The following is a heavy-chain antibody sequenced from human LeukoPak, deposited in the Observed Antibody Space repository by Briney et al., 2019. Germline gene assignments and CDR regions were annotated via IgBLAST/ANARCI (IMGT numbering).Heavy chain of an antibody. J-gene: IGHJ4*02. Sequence: SCKASGYTFTGYYMHWVRQAPGRGLEYVSAISSNGGSTYYADSVKGRFTISRDNSKNTLYLQMSSLIAEDTAVYYCVKGRSSKISAAWDYWGQGTLVTVSS. CDR3: VKGRSSKISAAWDY. CDR1: GYTFTGYY. V-gene: IGHV3-64D*06. D-gene: IGHD6-13*01. CDR2: ISSNGGST.